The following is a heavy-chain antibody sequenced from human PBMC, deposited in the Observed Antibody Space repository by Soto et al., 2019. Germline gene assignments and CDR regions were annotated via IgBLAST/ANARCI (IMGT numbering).Heavy chain of an antibody. Sequence: GGSLRLSCAASGFTFSSYSMNWVRQAPGKGLEWVSSISSSSSYIYYADSVKGRFTISRDNAKNSLYRQMNSLRAEDTAVYYCVGGSGSYSKPYYFDYWGQGTLVTVSS. V-gene: IGHV3-21*01. CDR3: VGGSGSYSKPYYFDY. J-gene: IGHJ4*02. CDR2: ISSSSSYI. D-gene: IGHD3-10*01. CDR1: GFTFSSYS.